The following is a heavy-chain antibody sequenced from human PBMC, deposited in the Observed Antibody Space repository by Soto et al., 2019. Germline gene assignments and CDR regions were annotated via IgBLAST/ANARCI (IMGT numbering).Heavy chain of an antibody. V-gene: IGHV3-23*01. D-gene: IGHD6-13*01. J-gene: IGHJ4*02. CDR2: ISGSGGST. Sequence: EVQLLESGGGLVQPGGSLRLPCAASGFTFSSYAMSWVRQAPGKGLEWVSAISGSGGSTYYADSVKGRFTISRDNSKNTLYLQMNSLRAEDTAVYYCAKNVASGRGIAAAGTGYWGQGTLVTVSS. CDR1: GFTFSSYA. CDR3: AKNVASGRGIAAAGTGY.